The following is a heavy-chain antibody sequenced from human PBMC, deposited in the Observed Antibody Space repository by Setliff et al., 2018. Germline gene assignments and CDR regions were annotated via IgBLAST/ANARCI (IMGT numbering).Heavy chain of an antibody. CDR2: IKQDGSEK. CDR3: ARDHSYGYSLYYYYYYGMDV. D-gene: IGHD5-18*01. Sequence: PGGSLRLSCAASGFTFSRYWMSWVRQAPGKGLEWVANIKQDGSEKYYVDSVKGRFTISRDNAKNSLYLQMSSLRAEDTAVYYCARDHSYGYSLYYYYYYGMDVWGQGTTVTVSS. CDR1: GFTFSRYW. J-gene: IGHJ6*02. V-gene: IGHV3-7*01.